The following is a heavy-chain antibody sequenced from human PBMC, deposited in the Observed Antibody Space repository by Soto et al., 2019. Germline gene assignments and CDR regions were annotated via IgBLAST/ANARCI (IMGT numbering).Heavy chain of an antibody. CDR1: GYSFTSYW. Sequence: PGESLKISCKGSGYSFTSYWIGWVRQMPGKGLEWMGTIYPGDSDTRYSPSFQGQVTISADKSISTAYLQWSSLKASDTAMYYCARNYYDSSGYYVGDVWGQGTTVTVSS. J-gene: IGHJ6*02. CDR3: ARNYYDSSGYYVGDV. D-gene: IGHD3-22*01. CDR2: IYPGDSDT. V-gene: IGHV5-51*01.